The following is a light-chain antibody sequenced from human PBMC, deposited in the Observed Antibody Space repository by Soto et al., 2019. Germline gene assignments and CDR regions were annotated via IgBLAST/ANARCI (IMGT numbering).Light chain of an antibody. J-gene: IGLJ1*01. CDR3: CSYAGTNYV. CDR2: EGS. Sequence: QSVLTQPASVSGSPGQSITISCTGPSSDVGSYNLVSWYQQHPGKAPKLMIYEGSKRPSGVSNRFSGSKSGNTASLTISGLQAEDEADYYCCSYAGTNYVFGTGTKVTVL. V-gene: IGLV2-23*01. CDR1: SSDVGSYNL.